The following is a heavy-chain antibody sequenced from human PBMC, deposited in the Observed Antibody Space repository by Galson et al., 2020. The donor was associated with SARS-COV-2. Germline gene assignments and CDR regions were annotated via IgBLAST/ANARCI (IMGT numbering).Heavy chain of an antibody. D-gene: IGHD3-16*01. J-gene: IGHJ4*02. CDR2: INPNSGGT. Sequence: ASVKVSCKASGYTFTGYYMHWVRQAPGQGLEWMGWINPNSGGTNYAQKFQGRVTMTRDTSISTAYMELSRLRSDDTAVYYCARDLSQGGATFDYWGQGTLVTVSS. CDR1: GYTFTGYY. V-gene: IGHV1-2*02. CDR3: ARDLSQGGATFDY.